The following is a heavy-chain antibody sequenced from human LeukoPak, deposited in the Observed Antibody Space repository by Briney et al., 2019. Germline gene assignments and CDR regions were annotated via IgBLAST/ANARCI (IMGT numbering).Heavy chain of an antibody. Sequence: GGSLRLSCSASGFAFSSFPMHWVRQAPGKGLEYVSVIRSNGENTDYADSVKGRFTISRDNSKNTLYLHMSSLRPEDTAVYYCVKTRVGGGWYGYYLDYWGQGALVTVSS. D-gene: IGHD6-19*01. CDR1: GFAFSSFP. CDR3: VKTRVGGGWYGYYLDY. CDR2: IRSNGENT. V-gene: IGHV3-64D*09. J-gene: IGHJ4*02.